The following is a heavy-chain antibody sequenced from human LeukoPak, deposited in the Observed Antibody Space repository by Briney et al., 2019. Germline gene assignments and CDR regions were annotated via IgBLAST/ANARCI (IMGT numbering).Heavy chain of an antibody. D-gene: IGHD2-21*01. CDR2: IKSDGSTT. Sequence: GGSLRLSCAASGFTFSSYWMHWVRQAPGKGLVWVSRIKSDGSTTTYADSVKGRFTISRDNAKNTLYLQMNSLRAEDTAVYYCARVVDSHFDYWGQGTLVTVSS. V-gene: IGHV3-74*01. J-gene: IGHJ4*02. CDR3: ARVVDSHFDY. CDR1: GFTFSSYW.